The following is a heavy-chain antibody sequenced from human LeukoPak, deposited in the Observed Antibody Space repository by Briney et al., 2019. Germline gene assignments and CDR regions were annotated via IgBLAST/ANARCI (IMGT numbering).Heavy chain of an antibody. CDR1: GFTFSSYA. CDR2: ISASGRNT. CDR3: VRRGSNYPYYMGV. Sequence: PGGSLRLSCAASGFTFSSYAMSWVRQAPGKGLEWVSVISASGRNTYYSESAKGQFTISRDNSKNTLYLQMSSLRAEDTAVYYCVRRGSNYPYYMGVWGKGTTVTVSS. V-gene: IGHV3-23*01. J-gene: IGHJ6*03.